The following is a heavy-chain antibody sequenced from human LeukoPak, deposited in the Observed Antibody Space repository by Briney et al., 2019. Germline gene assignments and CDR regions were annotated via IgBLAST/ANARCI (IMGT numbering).Heavy chain of an antibody. CDR2: IIPIFGSA. Sequence: SVKVSCKASGGTFSSYAINWVRQAPGQGLEWMGGIIPIFGSANYAQKFQGRVTITADESTSTAYMELSSLRSEDTAVYYCARVWELGSAFDIWGQGTMVTVSS. D-gene: IGHD1-26*01. CDR1: GGTFSSYA. V-gene: IGHV1-69*13. CDR3: ARVWELGSAFDI. J-gene: IGHJ3*02.